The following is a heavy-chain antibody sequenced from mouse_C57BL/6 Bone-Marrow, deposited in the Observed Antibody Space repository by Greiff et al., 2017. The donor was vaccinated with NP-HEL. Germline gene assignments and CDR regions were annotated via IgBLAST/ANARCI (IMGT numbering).Heavy chain of an antibody. Sequence: VQLQESGAELARPGASVKLSCKASGYTFTSYGISWVKQRTGQGLEWIGEIYPRSGNTYYNEKFKGKATLTADKSSSTAYMELRSRTSEDSAVYVCAREGYYGNYVVFAYWGQGTLVTVSA. D-gene: IGHD2-1*01. J-gene: IGHJ3*01. CDR1: GYTFTSYG. V-gene: IGHV1-81*01. CDR2: IYPRSGNT. CDR3: AREGYYGNYVVFAY.